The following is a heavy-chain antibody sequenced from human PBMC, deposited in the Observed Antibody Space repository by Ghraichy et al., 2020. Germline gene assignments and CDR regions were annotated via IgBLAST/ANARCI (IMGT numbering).Heavy chain of an antibody. V-gene: IGHV3-21*01. D-gene: IGHD1-14*01. CDR3: ARFETRGRIDVEY. J-gene: IGHJ4*02. Sequence: GGSLRLSCATSGFTFSSFSMNWVRQAPGKGLEWVSSISGSSIHIIYADSVKGRFTISRDDAKNSLYLQMNSLRAEDTAIYYCARFETRGRIDVEYWGQGTLVTVSS. CDR1: GFTFSSFS. CDR2: ISGSSIHI.